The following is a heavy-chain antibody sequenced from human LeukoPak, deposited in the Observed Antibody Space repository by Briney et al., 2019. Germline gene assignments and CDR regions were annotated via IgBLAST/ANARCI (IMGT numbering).Heavy chain of an antibody. Sequence: GGSLRLSCAASGFTFSSYAMSWVRQAPGKGLEWVSAISGSGGSTYYADSVKGRFTISRDNSKNTLYLQMNSLRAEDTAVYYCAKHFSSRGSGDWFDPWGQGTLVTVSS. CDR2: ISGSGGST. J-gene: IGHJ5*02. CDR1: GFTFSSYA. V-gene: IGHV3-23*01. D-gene: IGHD3-10*01. CDR3: AKHFSSRGSGDWFDP.